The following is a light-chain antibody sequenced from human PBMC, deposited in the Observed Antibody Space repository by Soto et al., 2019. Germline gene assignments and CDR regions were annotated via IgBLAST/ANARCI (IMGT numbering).Light chain of an antibody. CDR1: QSVSSNY. V-gene: IGKV3-20*01. CDR2: GAS. J-gene: IGKJ1*01. CDR3: RQYDTIVQT. Sequence: TLMTQSPCTLSLSPGERATLSCRTSQSVSSNYLAWYQQKPGQAPRLLIYGASSRATGSPERFSGSGAGTNFTLTTSRLEPADFAVYYCRQYDTIVQTFGQGTKVDIK.